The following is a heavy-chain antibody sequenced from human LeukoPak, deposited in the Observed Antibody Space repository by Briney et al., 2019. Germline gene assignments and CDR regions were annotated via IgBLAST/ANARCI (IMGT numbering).Heavy chain of an antibody. V-gene: IGHV7-4-1*02. CDR1: GYTFTSYA. CDR2: INTNTGNP. Sequence: VASVKVSCKASGYTFTSYAMNWVRQAPGQGLEWMGWINTNTGNPTYAQGFTGRFVFSLDTSVSTAYLQISSLKAEDTAVYYCARDYGLQLEGSPKWGYYYYMDVWGKGTTVTVSS. D-gene: IGHD6-6*01. J-gene: IGHJ6*03. CDR3: ARDYGLQLEGSPKWGYYYYMDV.